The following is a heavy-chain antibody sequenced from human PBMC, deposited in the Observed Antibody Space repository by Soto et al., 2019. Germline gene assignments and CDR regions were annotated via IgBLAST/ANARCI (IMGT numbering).Heavy chain of an antibody. J-gene: IGHJ6*03. Sequence: PGGSRRLSCAASGFTFSSYWMHWVRQAPGKGLVWVSRINSDGSSTSYADSVKGRFTISRDNAKNTLYLQMNSLRAEDTAVYYCARAGQAAAGTVSDYYYYYMDVWGKGTTVTVSS. CDR1: GFTFSSYW. V-gene: IGHV3-74*01. CDR3: ARAGQAAAGTVSDYYYYYMDV. CDR2: INSDGSST. D-gene: IGHD6-13*01.